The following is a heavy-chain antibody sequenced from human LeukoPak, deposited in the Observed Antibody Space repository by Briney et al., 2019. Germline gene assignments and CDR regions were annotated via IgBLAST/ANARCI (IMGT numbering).Heavy chain of an antibody. Sequence: GGSLRLSCAASGFTFSSYGMHWVRQAPGKGLEWVAFIRDDGNNKYYADSGKGRFTISRDNSKNTLYLQMNSLRAEDTAVYYCARGPSGYHNTGGQGTLVTVSS. CDR1: GFTFSSYG. V-gene: IGHV3-30*02. CDR2: IRDDGNNK. CDR3: ARGPSGYHNT. D-gene: IGHD5-12*01. J-gene: IGHJ4*02.